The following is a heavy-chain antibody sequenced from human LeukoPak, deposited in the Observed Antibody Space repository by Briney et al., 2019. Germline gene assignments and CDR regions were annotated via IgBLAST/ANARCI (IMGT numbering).Heavy chain of an antibody. D-gene: IGHD1-26*01. CDR3: TTRWEWDLRYFDY. V-gene: IGHV3-15*01. J-gene: IGHJ4*02. CDR1: GFTFSNAW. Sequence: PGGSLRLSCAASGFTFSNAWMSWVRQAPGKGLEWVGRIKSKTDGETTDYAAPVKGRFTISREDSKNTLYLQMNSLKTEDTAVYFCTTRWEWDLRYFDYWGQGTLVTVSS. CDR2: IKSKTDGETT.